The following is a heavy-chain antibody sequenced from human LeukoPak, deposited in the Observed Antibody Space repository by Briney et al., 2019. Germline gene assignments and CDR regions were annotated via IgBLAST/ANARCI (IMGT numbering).Heavy chain of an antibody. J-gene: IGHJ4*02. Sequence: PSETLSLTCAVSGGSIGSGGYSWSWIRQPPGKGLEWIGYIYHSGSTYYNPSLKSRVTISVDRSKNQFSLKLSSVTAADTAVYYCARVAAAGSYYLDYWGQGTLVTVSS. D-gene: IGHD6-13*01. CDR3: ARVAAAGSYYLDY. V-gene: IGHV4-30-2*01. CDR1: GGSIGSGGYS. CDR2: IYHSGST.